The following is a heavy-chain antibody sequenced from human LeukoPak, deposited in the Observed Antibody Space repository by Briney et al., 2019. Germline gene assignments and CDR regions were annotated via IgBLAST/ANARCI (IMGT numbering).Heavy chain of an antibody. J-gene: IGHJ4*02. Sequence: SVKVSCKASGGTFSSYAIRWVRQAPGQGLEWMGGIIPIFGTANYAQKFQGRVTITADESTSTAYMELSSLRSEDTAVYYCARNCGGDCFIPYFDYWGQGTLVTVSS. V-gene: IGHV1-69*01. CDR3: ARNCGGDCFIPYFDY. CDR1: GGTFSSYA. CDR2: IIPIFGTA. D-gene: IGHD2-21*01.